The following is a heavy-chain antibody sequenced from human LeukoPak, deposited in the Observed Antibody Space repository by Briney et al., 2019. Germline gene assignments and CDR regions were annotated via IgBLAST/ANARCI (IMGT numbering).Heavy chain of an antibody. D-gene: IGHD6-13*01. J-gene: IGHJ5*02. V-gene: IGHV3-7*01. Sequence: GGSLRLSCAASGFTFSSYWMSWVRQAPGKGLEWVANIKQDGSEKYYVDSVKGRFTISRDNAKNSLYLQMSSLRAEDTAVYYCARDSSSSWYFRFDPWGQGTLVTVSS. CDR2: IKQDGSEK. CDR1: GFTFSSYW. CDR3: ARDSSSSWYFRFDP.